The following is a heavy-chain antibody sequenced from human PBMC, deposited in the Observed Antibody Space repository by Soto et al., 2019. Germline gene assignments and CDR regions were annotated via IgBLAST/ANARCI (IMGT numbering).Heavy chain of an antibody. D-gene: IGHD5-18*01. CDR1: GGTFSSYA. CDR2: IIPIFGTA. V-gene: IGHV1-69*13. CDR3: ARSRLTTLQLATTF. Sequence: SVKVSCKASGGTFSSYAISWVRQAPGQGLEWMGGIIPIFGTANYAQKFQGRVTITADESTSTAYMDLSRLTSDDTAMYYCARSRLTTLQLATTFWGQGTLLTVSS. J-gene: IGHJ4*02.